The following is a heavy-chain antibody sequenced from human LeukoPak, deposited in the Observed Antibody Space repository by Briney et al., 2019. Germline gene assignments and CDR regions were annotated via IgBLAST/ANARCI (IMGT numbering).Heavy chain of an antibody. D-gene: IGHD2-15*01. J-gene: IGHJ6*03. CDR2: IYHSGST. Sequence: PSETLSLTCTVSGYSISSGYYWGWIRQPPGKGLEWIGIIYHSGSTYYNPSLKSRVTISVDTSKNQFSLKLSSVTAADTAVYYCASANPYCSGGSCYRPYYYYYYYMDVWGKGTTVTVSS. CDR1: GYSISSGYY. V-gene: IGHV4-38-2*02. CDR3: ASANPYCSGGSCYRPYYYYYYYMDV.